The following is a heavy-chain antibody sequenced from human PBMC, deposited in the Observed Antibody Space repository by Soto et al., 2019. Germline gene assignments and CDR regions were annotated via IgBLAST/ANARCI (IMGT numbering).Heavy chain of an antibody. V-gene: IGHV3-30-3*01. Sequence: GGSLRLSCAASGFTFSSYAMHWVRQAPGKGLEWVALISYDGSDKDYADSVKGRFTISRDNSRNTLFLQMNSLRSDDTAVYYCARDRDWNLDYWGQGTLVTVSS. CDR2: ISYDGSDK. CDR3: ARDRDWNLDY. CDR1: GFTFSSYA. D-gene: IGHD1-1*01. J-gene: IGHJ4*02.